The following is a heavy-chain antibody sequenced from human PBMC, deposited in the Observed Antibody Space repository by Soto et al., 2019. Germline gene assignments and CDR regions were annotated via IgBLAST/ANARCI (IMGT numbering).Heavy chain of an antibody. V-gene: IGHV1-69*02. CDR1: GGTFTSLT. D-gene: IGHD1-26*01. CDR3: ASPIVGPTN. CDR2: HIPIFGIA. J-gene: IGHJ4*02. Sequence: QVQLVQSGAEVKKPGSSVKVSCTASGGTFTSLTMSWVRQAPGQGLEWMGRHIPIFGIANYAQKFQGRVTITADKSTNTSYMELSSLRSEDTAIYYYASPIVGPTNWGQGTLVTVSS.